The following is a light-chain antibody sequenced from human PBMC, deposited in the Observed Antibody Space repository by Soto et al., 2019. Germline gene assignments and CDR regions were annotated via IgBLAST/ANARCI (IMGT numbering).Light chain of an antibody. V-gene: IGKV3-20*01. CDR3: QQYGSSPMYT. CDR1: QSVTKNY. CDR2: GAS. Sequence: EIVLMQSPGTLSLSPGERAILSCRASQSVTKNYLAWYQQKPGQAPRLLIYGASRRATGIPDRFSGSGSGTDFTLTISRLEPEDFAVYSCQQYGSSPMYTFGQRTKLEIK. J-gene: IGKJ2*01.